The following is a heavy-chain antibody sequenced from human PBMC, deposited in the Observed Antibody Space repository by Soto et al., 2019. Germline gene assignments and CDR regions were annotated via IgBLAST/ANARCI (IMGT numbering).Heavy chain of an antibody. CDR1: GITVSTNF. V-gene: IGHV3-66*01. D-gene: IGHD1-26*01. J-gene: IGHJ4*02. Sequence: EVQLVESGGGVVQPGGSLRLSCAASGITVSTNFMSWVRQTPGRGLEWVSILSSGGNTYYPDSVKGRFTISRDNSKNTVFLQMNNLRPDDTAVYFCARDSHSPKRFDSWGQGTRVIVSS. CDR3: ARDSHSPKRFDS. CDR2: LSSGGNT.